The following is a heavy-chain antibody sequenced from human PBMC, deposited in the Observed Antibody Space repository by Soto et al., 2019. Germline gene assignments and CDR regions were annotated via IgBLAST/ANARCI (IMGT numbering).Heavy chain of an antibody. CDR3: AKGAPEDTAIRWPYYYYMDV. D-gene: IGHD5-18*01. V-gene: IGHV3-23*01. J-gene: IGHJ6*03. Sequence: GGSLRLSCAASGFTFSSYAMSWVRQAPGKGLEWVSAISGSGGSTYYADSVKGRFTISRDNSKNTLYLQMNSLRAEDTAVYYCAKGAPEDTAIRWPYYYYMDVWGKGTTVTVSS. CDR1: GFTFSSYA. CDR2: ISGSGGST.